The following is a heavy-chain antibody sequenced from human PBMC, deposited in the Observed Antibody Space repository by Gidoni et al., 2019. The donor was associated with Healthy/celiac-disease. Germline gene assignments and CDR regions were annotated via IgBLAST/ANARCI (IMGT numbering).Heavy chain of an antibody. Sequence: LQRQEAGPGPVTPSAPLSLAGTVSGGPISSSSYYWGWIRQPPGNGLAWIVSIYYSGSTYYNPSLKSRVTISVDTSKNLFSLKLSSVTAADAAVYYCARQRWFGAADAFDIWGQGTMVTVSS. CDR3: ARQRWFGAADAFDI. J-gene: IGHJ3*02. CDR2: IYYSGST. V-gene: IGHV4-39*01. D-gene: IGHD3-10*01. CDR1: GGPISSSSYY.